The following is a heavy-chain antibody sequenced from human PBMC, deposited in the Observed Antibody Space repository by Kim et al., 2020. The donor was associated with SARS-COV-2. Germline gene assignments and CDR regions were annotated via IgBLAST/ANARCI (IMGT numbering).Heavy chain of an antibody. D-gene: IGHD5-18*01. CDR2: IKEDGTEK. CDR3: ARGGYWYGNY. Sequence: GGSLRLSCAASGFTFSSYWMSWVRQAPGKGLEWVANIKEDGTEKNYVHSGKGRFTISRDNAKNSLSLQMDSLRGDDTAVYYCARGGYWYGNYWGQGTLVTVSS. V-gene: IGHV3-7*03. J-gene: IGHJ4*02. CDR1: GFTFSSYW.